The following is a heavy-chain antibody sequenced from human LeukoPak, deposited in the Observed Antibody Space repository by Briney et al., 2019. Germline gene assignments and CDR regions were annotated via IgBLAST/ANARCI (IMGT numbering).Heavy chain of an antibody. CDR1: GSIFISYG. V-gene: IGHV1-18*01. D-gene: IGHD4-11*01. J-gene: IGHJ4*02. Sequence: ASVKLSCTASGSIFISYGISWGRDAPGQGPERRGGISTSTGGTKNTQKFYGRVTLTTNTSTSTAYMDLSSMRSDDTAVYYCARDDNYGIFVNVDYWGQGTLVTVSS. CDR2: ISTSTGGT. CDR3: ARDDNYGIFVNVDY.